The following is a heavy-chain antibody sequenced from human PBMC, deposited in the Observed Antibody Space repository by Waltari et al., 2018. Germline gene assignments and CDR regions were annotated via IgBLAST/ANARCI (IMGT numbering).Heavy chain of an antibody. Sequence: QVQLVQSGAEVKKPGASVKVSCKASGYTFTGYYMHWVRQAPGQGLEWMGWINPNSGGTNYAQKFQGRFTISRDNSKNTLYLQMNSLRAEDTAVYYCAKGPFLEWLFDWFDPWGQGTLVTVSS. CDR1: GYTFTGYY. CDR3: AKGPFLEWLFDWFDP. D-gene: IGHD3-3*01. CDR2: INPNSGGT. V-gene: IGHV1-2*02. J-gene: IGHJ5*02.